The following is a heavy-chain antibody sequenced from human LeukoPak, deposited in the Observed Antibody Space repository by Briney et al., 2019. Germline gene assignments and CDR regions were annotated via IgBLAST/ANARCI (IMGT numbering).Heavy chain of an antibody. D-gene: IGHD3-22*01. Sequence: SETLSLTCTVSGGSISSYYWSWIRQPAGKGLEWIGRIYTSGSTNYNPSLKSRVTISVDTSKNQFSLKLSSVTAADTAVYYCASTHRVRQKLYYYDSSGYYFDYWGQGTLVTVSS. CDR3: ASTHRVRQKLYYYDSSGYYFDY. CDR2: IYTSGST. J-gene: IGHJ4*02. V-gene: IGHV4-4*07. CDR1: GGSISSYY.